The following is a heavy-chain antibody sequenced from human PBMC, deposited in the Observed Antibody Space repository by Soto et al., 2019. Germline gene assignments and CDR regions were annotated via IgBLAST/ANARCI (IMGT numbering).Heavy chain of an antibody. Sequence: QVQLVQSGAEVKKPGSSVKVSCKASGGTFSSYAISWVRQAPGQGLEWMGGIIPIFGTANYAQKFQGRVTITADESTSTAYMELSSLRSEDTAVYYCATTPAHSSGYLGNVEYFQHWGQGTLVTVSS. CDR3: ATTPAHSSGYLGNVEYFQH. V-gene: IGHV1-69*01. CDR2: IIPIFGTA. J-gene: IGHJ1*01. CDR1: GGTFSSYA. D-gene: IGHD3-22*01.